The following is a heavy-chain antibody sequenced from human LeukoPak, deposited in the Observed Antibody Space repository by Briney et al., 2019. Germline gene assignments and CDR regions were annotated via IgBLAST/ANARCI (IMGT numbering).Heavy chain of an antibody. CDR3: ARGSSRSPRDAFDI. J-gene: IGHJ3*02. Sequence: ASVKVSCKVSGGTFSDYVLTWVRKAPGQGLQWMGGILPFFGKAVHAQKFQGRVTMTRDMSTTTVYMELSSLRSEDTAVYYCARGSSRSPRDAFDIWGQGTMVSVSS. CDR2: ILPFFGKA. V-gene: IGHV1-69*05. CDR1: GGTFSDYV.